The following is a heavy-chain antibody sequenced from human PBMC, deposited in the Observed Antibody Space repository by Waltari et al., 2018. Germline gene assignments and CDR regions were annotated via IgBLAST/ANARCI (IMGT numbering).Heavy chain of an antibody. CDR3: AKDPYHNSVGWFDP. CDR1: GFSFTGYA. Sequence: EAQLLESGGRLVQPGESLTLSCAASGFSFTGYAMSWVRQAPGKGLEWVSTISFTGDDTYYADSVKGRFTVSRDNSKSTLSLQMHNLRVEDTAIYYCAKDPYHNSVGWFDPWGQGTLVSVSS. D-gene: IGHD1-1*01. CDR2: ISFTGDDT. V-gene: IGHV3-23*01. J-gene: IGHJ5*02.